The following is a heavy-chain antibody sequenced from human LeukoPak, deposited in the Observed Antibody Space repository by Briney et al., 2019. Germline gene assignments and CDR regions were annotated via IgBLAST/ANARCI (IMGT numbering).Heavy chain of an antibody. CDR1: GYTFTGYY. J-gene: IGHJ4*02. CDR2: INPNSGGT. V-gene: IGHV1-2*02. D-gene: IGHD6-19*01. Sequence: ASVKVSCKASGYTFTGYYVHWVRQAPGQGLEWMGWINPNSGGTNYAQRFQGRVTMTRDTSISTAYMELSRLRSDDTAVYYCASPAYSSGWFDYWGQGTLVTVSS. CDR3: ASPAYSSGWFDY.